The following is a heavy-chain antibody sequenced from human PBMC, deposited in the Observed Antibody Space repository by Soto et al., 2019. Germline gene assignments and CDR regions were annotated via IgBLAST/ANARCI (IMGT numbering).Heavy chain of an antibody. CDR2: IGGSDGST. D-gene: IGHD1-26*01. CDR1: GFTFSDYA. V-gene: IGHV3-23*01. Sequence: GGSLRLSCAASGFTFSDYAMSWVRQAPGKGLEWVTGIGGSDGSTYYADSVKGRFAISRDNFKDILYLQMDSLRAEDTAIYYCTREEKWELLSYYYGMDVWGQGTTVTVSS. CDR3: TREEKWELLSYYYGMDV. J-gene: IGHJ6*02.